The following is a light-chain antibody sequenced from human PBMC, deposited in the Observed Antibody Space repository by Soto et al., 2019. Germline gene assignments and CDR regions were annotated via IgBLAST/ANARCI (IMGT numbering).Light chain of an antibody. Sequence: QSVLTQPASVSGSPGQSISISCTGPSSDVGDYISVSWFQHHPGKAPKLMIYEVSNRPSGVSNRFSGSKSANTVSLTISGLQAEDEADYYCTSYTSSTTLYVFGTGTKLTVL. J-gene: IGLJ1*01. V-gene: IGLV2-14*01. CDR2: EVS. CDR1: SSDVGDYIS. CDR3: TSYTSSTTLYV.